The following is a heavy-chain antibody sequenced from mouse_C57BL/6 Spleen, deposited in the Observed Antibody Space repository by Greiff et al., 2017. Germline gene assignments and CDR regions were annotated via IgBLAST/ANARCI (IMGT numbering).Heavy chain of an antibody. Sequence: QVQLKESGPGILQSSQTLSLTCSFSGFSLSTSGMGVSWIRQPSGKGLEWLAHIYWDDDKRYNPSLKSRLTISKDTSRNQVFLKITSVDTADTATYYCARREGDGYYWYFDVWGTGTTVTVSS. V-gene: IGHV8-12*01. CDR1: GFSLSTSGMG. CDR2: IYWDDDK. CDR3: ARREGDGYYWYFDV. J-gene: IGHJ1*03. D-gene: IGHD2-3*01.